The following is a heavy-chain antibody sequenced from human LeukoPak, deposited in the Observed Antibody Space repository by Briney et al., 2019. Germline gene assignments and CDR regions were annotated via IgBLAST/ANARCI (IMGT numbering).Heavy chain of an antibody. J-gene: IGHJ4*02. Sequence: PSETLSLTCTVSGGSISSGGYYWSWIRQHPGKGLEWIGYIYYSGSTYYNPSLKSRVTISVDTSKNQFSLKLSSVTAADTAVYYCARLSSSGYPTHVDYWGQGTLVTVSS. CDR2: IYYSGST. V-gene: IGHV4-31*03. CDR1: GGSISSGGYY. CDR3: ARLSSSGYPTHVDY. D-gene: IGHD3-22*01.